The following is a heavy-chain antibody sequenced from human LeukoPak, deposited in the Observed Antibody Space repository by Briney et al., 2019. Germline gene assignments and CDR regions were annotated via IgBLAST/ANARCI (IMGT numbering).Heavy chain of an antibody. D-gene: IGHD5-24*01. Sequence: GGSLRLSCAASGFTFSSYAMHWVRQAPGKGLEWVAVISYDGSNKYYADSVKGRFTISRDNSKNTLYLQMNSLRAEDTAVYYCAREFRRDGYYWGQGTLVTVSS. J-gene: IGHJ4*02. CDR1: GFTFSSYA. V-gene: IGHV3-30-3*01. CDR3: AREFRRDGYY. CDR2: ISYDGSNK.